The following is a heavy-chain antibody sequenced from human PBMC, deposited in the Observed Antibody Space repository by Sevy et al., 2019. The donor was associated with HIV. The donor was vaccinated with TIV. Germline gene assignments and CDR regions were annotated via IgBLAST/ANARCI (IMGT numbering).Heavy chain of an antibody. CDR2: IYYSGST. CDR3: ARDTLGYSSSTSCYAEGYFDY. J-gene: IGHJ4*02. V-gene: IGHV4-59*01. D-gene: IGHD2-2*01. CDR1: GGSISSYY. Sequence: SETLSLTCTVSGGSISSYYWSWIRQPPGKGLEWIGYIYYSGSTNYNPSLKSRVTISVDTSKNQFSLKLSSVTAADPAAYYCARDTLGYSSSTSCYAEGYFDYWGQGTLVTVSS.